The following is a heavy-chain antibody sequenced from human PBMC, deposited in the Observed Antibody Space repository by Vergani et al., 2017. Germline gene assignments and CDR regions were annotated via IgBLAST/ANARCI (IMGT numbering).Heavy chain of an antibody. Sequence: QVQLVQSGAEVKKPGASVKVSCKASGYTFTSYAMHWVRQAPGQRLEWMGWINTGNGNTKYSQKFQGRVTITRDTSASTAYMELSSLRSEDTAVYYCARGWCTNGVCDVAPDYWGQGTLVTVSS. CDR3: ARGWCTNGVCDVAPDY. CDR1: GYTFTSYA. D-gene: IGHD2-8*01. J-gene: IGHJ4*02. CDR2: INTGNGNT. V-gene: IGHV1-3*04.